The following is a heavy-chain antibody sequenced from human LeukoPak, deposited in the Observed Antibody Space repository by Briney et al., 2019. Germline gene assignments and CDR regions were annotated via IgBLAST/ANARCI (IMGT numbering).Heavy chain of an antibody. V-gene: IGHV1-18*01. D-gene: IGHD1-20*01. J-gene: IGHJ4*02. CDR2: ISAYNGNT. CDR1: GYTFTSYG. Sequence: ASVKVSCKASGYTFTSYGISWVRQAPGQGLEWMGWISAYNGNTNYAQKLQGRVTMTTDTSTSTAYMELRSLRSDDTAVYYCARDRGLKWNDVANFDYWGQGTLVTVSS. CDR3: ARDRGLKWNDVANFDY.